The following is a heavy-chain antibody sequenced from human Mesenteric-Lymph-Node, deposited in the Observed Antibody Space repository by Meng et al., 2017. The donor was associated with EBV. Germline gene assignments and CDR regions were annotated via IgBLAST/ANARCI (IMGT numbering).Heavy chain of an antibody. V-gene: IGHV7-4-1*02. CDR2: INTNSGHP. Sequence: QVVQSGSVLKTPGASVKVSCKASGYICTYVGLNWVRQAPGQGLEWLGWINTNSGHPAYAQGFTGRLVFSLDTSVNTAFLQINDLKSDDTAIYYCVKDRGFGELFDFWGQGTLVTVSS. J-gene: IGHJ4*02. D-gene: IGHD3-10*01. CDR3: VKDRGFGELFDF. CDR1: GYICTYVG.